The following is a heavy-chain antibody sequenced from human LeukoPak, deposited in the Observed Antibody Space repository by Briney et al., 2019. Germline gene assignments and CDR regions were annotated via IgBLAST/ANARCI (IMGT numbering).Heavy chain of an antibody. J-gene: IGHJ5*02. V-gene: IGHV1-46*01. D-gene: IGHD1-26*01. CDR3: ARGGVGATTYVWFDP. CDR2: INPSGGST. Sequence: ASVKVSCKASGYTFTNYYIHWVRQAPGQGLECMGIINPSGGSTSCAQKFQSRVTMTRDMSTSTVYMELSSLRSEDTAVYYCARGGVGATTYVWFDPWGQGTLVTVSS. CDR1: GYTFTNYY.